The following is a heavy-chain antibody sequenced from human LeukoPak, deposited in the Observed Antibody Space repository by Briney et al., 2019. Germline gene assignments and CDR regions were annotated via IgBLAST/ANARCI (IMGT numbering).Heavy chain of an antibody. D-gene: IGHD3-10*01. CDR3: ATRPITMVRGVIVY. Sequence: GGSLRLSCAASGFTFSNSWMHWVRQAPGKGLEWVSSISGSGETTYYADSVKARVVISRDNAKNSLYLQMNSLRAEDTAVYYCATRPITMVRGVIVYWGQGTLVTVSS. J-gene: IGHJ4*02. CDR2: ISGSGETT. CDR1: GFTFSNSW. V-gene: IGHV3-48*04.